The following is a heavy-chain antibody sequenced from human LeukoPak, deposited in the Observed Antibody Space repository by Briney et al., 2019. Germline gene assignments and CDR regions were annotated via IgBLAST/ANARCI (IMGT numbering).Heavy chain of an antibody. CDR3: ARGGDYYYYYMDV. J-gene: IGHJ6*03. CDR2: IYYSGST. V-gene: IGHV4-59*01. D-gene: IGHD4-17*01. CDR1: GGSISNYY. Sequence: SETLSLTCTVSGGSISNYYWNWIRQPPGKGLEWIGYIYYSGSTNYNPSLKSRVTISVDTSKNQFSLKLSSVTAADTAVYYCARGGDYYYYYMDVWGKGTTVTISS.